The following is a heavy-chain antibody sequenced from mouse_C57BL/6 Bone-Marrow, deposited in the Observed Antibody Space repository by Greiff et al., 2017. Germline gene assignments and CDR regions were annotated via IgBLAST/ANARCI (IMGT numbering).Heavy chain of an antibody. CDR3: ASTWHRYFDV. J-gene: IGHJ1*01. V-gene: IGHV1-50*01. D-gene: IGHD5-5*01. CDR1: GYTFTSYW. CDR2: IDPSDSYT. Sequence: QVQLQQPGAELVKPGASVKLSCKASGYTFTSYWMQWVKQRPGQGLEWIGEIDPSDSYTNYNQKFKGKATLTVDTSSSTAYMQLLSRTSEASAVYFCASTWHRYFDVWGQGTTVTVSS.